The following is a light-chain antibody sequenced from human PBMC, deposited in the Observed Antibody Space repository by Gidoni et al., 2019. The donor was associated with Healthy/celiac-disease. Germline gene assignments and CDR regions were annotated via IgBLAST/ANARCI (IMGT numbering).Light chain of an antibody. V-gene: IGKV3-15*01. CDR3: QKYNNWPRT. J-gene: IGKJ1*01. Sequence: EIVMTQSPATLSVSPGERATLSGRASQSVSSNLAWYPQKPGQAPRLLIYGASTRATGIPARFSGSGSGKEFTLTISSLQSEDFAVYYCQKYNNWPRTFGQGTKVEIK. CDR1: QSVSSN. CDR2: GAS.